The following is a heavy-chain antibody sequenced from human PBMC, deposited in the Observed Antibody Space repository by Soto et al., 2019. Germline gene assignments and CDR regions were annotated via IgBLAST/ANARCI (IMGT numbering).Heavy chain of an antibody. CDR3: ARGRTDAFDI. J-gene: IGHJ3*02. CDR1: GGSISSGDYY. Sequence: SETLSLTCTVSGGSISSGDYYWSWIRQPPGKGLEWIGYIYYSGSTYYNPSLKSRVTISVVTSKNQFSLKLSSVTAADTAVYYCARGRTDAFDIWGQGTMVTVSS. V-gene: IGHV4-30-4*01. CDR2: IYYSGST.